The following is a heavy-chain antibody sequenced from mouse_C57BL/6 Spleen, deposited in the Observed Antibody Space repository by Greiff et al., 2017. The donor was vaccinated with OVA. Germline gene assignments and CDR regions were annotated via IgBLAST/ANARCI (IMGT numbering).Heavy chain of an antibody. CDR1: GYTFTSYW. Sequence: QVQLQQPGAELVKPGASVKLSCKASGYTFTSYWMQWVKQRPGQGLEWIGEIDPSDSYTNYHQKFKGKATLTVDTSSSTAYMQLSSLTSEDSAVDYCARRTDSSGFVYWGQGTLVTVSA. CDR2: IDPSDSYT. V-gene: IGHV1-50*01. CDR3: ARRTDSSGFVY. D-gene: IGHD3-2*01. J-gene: IGHJ3*01.